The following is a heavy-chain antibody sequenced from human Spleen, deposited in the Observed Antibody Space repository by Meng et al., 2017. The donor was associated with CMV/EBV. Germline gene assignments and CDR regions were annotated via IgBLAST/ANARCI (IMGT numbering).Heavy chain of an antibody. CDR3: ASSHGGNPVLYGMDL. CDR1: GGSISSYY. D-gene: IGHD4-23*01. J-gene: IGHJ6*02. Sequence: SETLSLTCTVSGGSISSYYWSWIRQPPGKGLEWIGYIYSSGSTDYNPSLKSRVSISVDTSRSQFSLQLSSVTAADTAVYYCASSHGGNPVLYGMDLWGQGTTVTVSS. V-gene: IGHV4-59*01. CDR2: IYSSGST.